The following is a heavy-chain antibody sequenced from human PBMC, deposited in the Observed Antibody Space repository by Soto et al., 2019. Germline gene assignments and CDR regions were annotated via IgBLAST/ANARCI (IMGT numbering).Heavy chain of an antibody. CDR3: ARSDCTGAYCYSWPFNYGVDV. V-gene: IGHV3-33*08. CDR1: GFPFNTYG. D-gene: IGHD2-21*02. CDR2: TWYDGSNK. Sequence: GGSLRLSCATSGFPFNTYGMHWVRQAPGKGLEWVAITWYDGSNKYYADSVKGRFTISRDNSKNTLSLQMNSLRAEDTALYYCARSDCTGAYCYSWPFNYGVDVWGQGTPVTVSS. J-gene: IGHJ6*02.